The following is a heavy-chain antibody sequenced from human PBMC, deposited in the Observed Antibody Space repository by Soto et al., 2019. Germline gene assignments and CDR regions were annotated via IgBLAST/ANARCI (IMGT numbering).Heavy chain of an antibody. CDR2: IAYSGDT. CDR3: ARDSERSALGH. CDR1: GAYISGADSY. V-gene: IGHV4-31*11. J-gene: IGHJ5*02. Sequence: PSETLSLTCVVSGAYISGADSYWFWIRKPPGKGLEWIGYIAYSGDTYYNPSLRRRVTISADRSENKFSLTLKSVPAADRAVDFFARDSERSALGHWGQRT.